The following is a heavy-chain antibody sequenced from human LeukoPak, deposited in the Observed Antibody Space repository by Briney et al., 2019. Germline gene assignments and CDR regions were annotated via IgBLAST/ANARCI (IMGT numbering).Heavy chain of an antibody. CDR1: GDSISTYQ. V-gene: IGHV4-59*01. D-gene: IGHD4-23*01. Sequence: PSETLSLTCSVSGDSISTYQWSWIRQPPGKGLEWIGKIYYSGSTNYNPSLKSRVTISVDTSKNQFSLKLSSVTAADTAVYYCARGGTAVVTPYAFDIWGQGTMVTVSS. CDR3: ARGGTAVVTPYAFDI. CDR2: IYYSGST. J-gene: IGHJ3*02.